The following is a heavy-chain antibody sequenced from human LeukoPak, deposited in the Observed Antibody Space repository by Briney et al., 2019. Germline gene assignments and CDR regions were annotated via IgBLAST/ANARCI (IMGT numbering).Heavy chain of an antibody. V-gene: IGHV1-69*06. CDR2: IIPIFGTA. J-gene: IGHJ4*02. CDR3: AREGGSGSYLDY. Sequence: SVKVSCKASGYTFTTSAMHWVRQAPGQRLEWMGGIIPIFGTANYAQKFQGRVTITADKSTSTAYMELSSLRSEDTAVYYCAREGGSGSYLDYWGQGTLVTVSS. CDR1: GYTFTTSA. D-gene: IGHD3-10*01.